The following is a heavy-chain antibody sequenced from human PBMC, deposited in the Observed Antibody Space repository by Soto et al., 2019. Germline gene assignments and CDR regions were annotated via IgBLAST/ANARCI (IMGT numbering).Heavy chain of an antibody. CDR3: ARDPSDGYNPYA. CDR2: IIPIFGTA. V-gene: IGHV1-69*13. Sequence: SVKVSCKASGYTFTSYDINWVRQAPGQGLEWMGGIIPIFGTANYAQKFQGRVTITADESTSTAYMELSSLRSEDTAVYYCARDPSDGYNPYAWGQGTLVTVSS. CDR1: GYTFTSYD. D-gene: IGHD5-12*01. J-gene: IGHJ4*02.